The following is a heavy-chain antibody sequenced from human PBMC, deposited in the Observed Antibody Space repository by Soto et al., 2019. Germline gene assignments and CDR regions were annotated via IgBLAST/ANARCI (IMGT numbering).Heavy chain of an antibody. Sequence: NPSETLSLTCIVAGDSVTSGSYYWTWLRQPPGKGLEWIGYISYTGRTKYNPSLQSRVTISVDTSKNDFSLNLSSVTAADTAEYFCAREWGLLPYYVMNVWGHGTAVTVSS. CDR1: GDSVTSGSYY. CDR2: ISYTGRT. V-gene: IGHV4-61*03. CDR3: AREWGLLPYYVMNV. J-gene: IGHJ6*02. D-gene: IGHD7-27*01.